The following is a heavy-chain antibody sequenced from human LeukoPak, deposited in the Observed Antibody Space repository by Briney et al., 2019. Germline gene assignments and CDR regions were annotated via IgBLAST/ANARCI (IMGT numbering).Heavy chain of an antibody. CDR1: GGSISSYY. J-gene: IGHJ6*02. V-gene: IGHV4-59*08. Sequence: PSETLSLTCTVSGGSISSYYWSWIRQPPGKGLEWIGYIYYSGSTNYSPSLKSRVTISVDTSKNQFSLKLSSVTAADTAVYYCARERIDSNTFMYGMDVWGQGTTVTVSS. D-gene: IGHD2-15*01. CDR3: ARERIDSNTFMYGMDV. CDR2: IYYSGST.